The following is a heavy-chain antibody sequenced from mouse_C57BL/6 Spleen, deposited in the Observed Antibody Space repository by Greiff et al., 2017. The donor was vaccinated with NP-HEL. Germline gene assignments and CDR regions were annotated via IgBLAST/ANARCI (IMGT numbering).Heavy chain of an antibody. D-gene: IGHD1-1*02. V-gene: IGHV1-64*01. J-gene: IGHJ2*01. CDR3: ARYGGNYGGFDY. CDR1: GYTFTSYW. Sequence: QVQLQQPGAELVKPGASVKLSCKASGYTFTSYWMHWVKQRPGQGLEWIGMIHPNSGSTNYNEKFKSKATLTVDKSSSPAYMQLSSLTSEDSAVYYCARYGGNYGGFDYWGQGTTLTVSS. CDR2: IHPNSGST.